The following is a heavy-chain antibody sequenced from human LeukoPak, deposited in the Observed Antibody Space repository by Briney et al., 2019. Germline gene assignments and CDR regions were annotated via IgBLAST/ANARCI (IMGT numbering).Heavy chain of an antibody. Sequence: SETLSLTCTVSGGSISSYYWSWIRQPAGKGLEWIGRIYTSGSTNYNPSLKSRVTISVDKSKNQFSLKLSSVTAADTAVYYCARGYSSSWYSDYCGQGTLVTVSS. V-gene: IGHV4-4*07. D-gene: IGHD6-13*01. CDR3: ARGYSSSWYSDY. CDR2: IYTSGST. J-gene: IGHJ4*02. CDR1: GGSISSYY.